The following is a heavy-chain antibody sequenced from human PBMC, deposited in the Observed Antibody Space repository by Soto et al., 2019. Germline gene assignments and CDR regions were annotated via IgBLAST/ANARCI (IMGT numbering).Heavy chain of an antibody. CDR2: ISYDGSNK. D-gene: IGHD2-2*01. CDR1: GFTFSSYA. Sequence: PGGSLRLSCAASGFTFSSYAMHWVRQAPGKGLEWVAVISYDGSNKYYADSVKGRFTIPRDNSKNTLYLQMNSLRAEDTAVYYCARDDRPKDFVVVPAAPPDSYYGMDVWGQGITVTVSS. J-gene: IGHJ6*02. V-gene: IGHV3-30-3*01. CDR3: ARDDRPKDFVVVPAAPPDSYYGMDV.